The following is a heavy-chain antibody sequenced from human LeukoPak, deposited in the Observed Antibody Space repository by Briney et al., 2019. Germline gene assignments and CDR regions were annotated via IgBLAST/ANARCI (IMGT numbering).Heavy chain of an antibody. J-gene: IGHJ4*02. CDR1: GFMFSDYA. Sequence: SVRLSCAASGFMFSDYAMHWVRQAPGKGLEWVAVTSSDGTLKYYGDAVRGRFTISRDNSKNTLSLQMSSLRTDDTAVYFCAKDMIGGPTDYFDYWGLGRLASVSS. D-gene: IGHD3-16*01. CDR3: AKDMIGGPTDYFDY. CDR2: TSSDGTLK. V-gene: IGHV3-30-3*02.